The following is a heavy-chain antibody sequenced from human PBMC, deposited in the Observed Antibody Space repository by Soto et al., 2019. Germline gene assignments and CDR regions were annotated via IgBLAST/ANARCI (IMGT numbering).Heavy chain of an antibody. CDR1: GGSISSYY. D-gene: IGHD2-15*01. V-gene: IGHV4-59*01. Sequence: PSETLSLTCTVSGGSISSYYWSWIRQPPGKGLEWIGYIYYSGSTNYNPSLKSRVTISVDTSKNQFSLKLSSVTAADTAVYYCAGVRVADRRNWLDPWGQRTLVTVSS. CDR3: AGVRVADRRNWLDP. J-gene: IGHJ5*02. CDR2: IYYSGST.